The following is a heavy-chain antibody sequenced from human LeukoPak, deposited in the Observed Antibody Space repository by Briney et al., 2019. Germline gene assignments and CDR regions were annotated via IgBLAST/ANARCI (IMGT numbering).Heavy chain of an antibody. CDR2: IAYTGDDQ. J-gene: IGHJ4*02. V-gene: IGHV3-30-3*01. D-gene: IGHD2-2*03. CDR3: ARIGYGVSGGSGLDF. CDR1: GLSFRGYN. Sequence: GGSLRLSCVGSGLSFRGYNVNWVRQPPGKGLEWVSHIAYTGDDQAYAHFARGRFTISRDDSTNTVYLQMESLRHEDTAVYYCARIGYGVSGGSGLDFRGQGTLVIVS.